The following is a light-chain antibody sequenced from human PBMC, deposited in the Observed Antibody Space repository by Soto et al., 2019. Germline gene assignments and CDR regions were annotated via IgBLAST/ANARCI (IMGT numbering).Light chain of an antibody. Sequence: EIVCSRSPGTRSISLGERAALYCRASQSVSSSYSAWYQQKPGQAPRLLIYGASNRATGIADRFSGSGSGTDFTLTISRLEPEDFAVYYCQQYDNSPLTFGGGTKVYSK. CDR3: QQYDNSPLT. CDR1: QSVSSSY. J-gene: IGKJ4*01. V-gene: IGKV3-20*01. CDR2: GAS.